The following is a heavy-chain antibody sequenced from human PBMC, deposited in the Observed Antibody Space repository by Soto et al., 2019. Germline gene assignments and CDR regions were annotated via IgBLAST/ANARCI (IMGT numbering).Heavy chain of an antibody. D-gene: IGHD2-15*01. CDR2: MYSTGTT. J-gene: IGHJ5*02. V-gene: IGHV4-39*01. CDR1: GHYIGSVKYH. Sequence: SETLSLTCTLSGHYIGSVKYHSGWLRPSPAKGLEWIGSMYSTGTTQYNPSLKSRVTMSVDTSTNQFSLKLSAVTAADTAVYYCARRPVRGGNSGVGFDPWGQGTLVTVSS. CDR3: ARRPVRGGNSGVGFDP.